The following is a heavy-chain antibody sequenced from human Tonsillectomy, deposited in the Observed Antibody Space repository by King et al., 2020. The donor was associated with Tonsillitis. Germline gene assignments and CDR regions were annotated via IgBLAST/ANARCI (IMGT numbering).Heavy chain of an antibody. CDR1: GYTFTSYG. J-gene: IGHJ4*02. Sequence: VQLVESGTEVKKPGASVKVSCKTSGYTFTSYGITWVRQAPGQGLEWMGWISAYNGNTNYAQKLQGRVTMTTDTSTSTAYMEVRSLRSDDTAVYYCAVFGYSCGWATDYWGQGTLVTVSS. D-gene: IGHD6-19*01. CDR2: ISAYNGNT. CDR3: AVFGYSCGWATDY. V-gene: IGHV1-18*01.